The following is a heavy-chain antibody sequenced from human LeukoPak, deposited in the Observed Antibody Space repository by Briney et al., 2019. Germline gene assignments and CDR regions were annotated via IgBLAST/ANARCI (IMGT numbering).Heavy chain of an antibody. J-gene: IGHJ4*02. CDR1: GLTLSSHW. V-gene: IGHV3-23*01. Sequence: PGGSLRLSCAASGLTLSSHWMHWVRQAPGKGLVWVSSVSGSGRNTFYPDSVEGRFTISRDNSKNTVYLQMNSLRADDTAVYYCVKSRRVGANQRGLFDYWGQGTLVTVSS. D-gene: IGHD1-26*01. CDR2: VSGSGRNT. CDR3: VKSRRVGANQRGLFDY.